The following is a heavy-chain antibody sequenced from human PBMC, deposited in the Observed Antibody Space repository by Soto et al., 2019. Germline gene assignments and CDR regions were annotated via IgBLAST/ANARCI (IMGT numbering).Heavy chain of an antibody. V-gene: IGHV3-33*01. CDR1: GFTFSSYG. CDR2: IWYDGSNK. CDR3: ARDPSTVMVRGAFDY. J-gene: IGHJ4*02. Sequence: GGSLRLSCAASGFTFSSYGMHWVRQAPGKGLEWVAVIWYDGSNKYYADSVKGRFTISRDNSKNTLYLQVNSLRAEDTAVYYCARDPSTVMVRGAFDYWGQGTLVTVSS. D-gene: IGHD3-10*01.